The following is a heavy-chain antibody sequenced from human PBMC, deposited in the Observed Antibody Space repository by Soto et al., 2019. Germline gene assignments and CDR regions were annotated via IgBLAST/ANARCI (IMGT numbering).Heavy chain of an antibody. CDR3: AKPPSCSSISCYESYYYYYMDV. CDR2: ISGSGGST. D-gene: IGHD2-2*01. CDR1: GFTFSSYA. Sequence: GGSLRLSCAASGFTFSSYAMSWVRQAPGKGLEWVSAISGSGGSTYYADSVKGRFTISRDNSKNTLYLQMNSLRAEDTAVYYCAKPPSCSSISCYESYYYYYMDVWGKGTTVTVSS. J-gene: IGHJ6*03. V-gene: IGHV3-23*01.